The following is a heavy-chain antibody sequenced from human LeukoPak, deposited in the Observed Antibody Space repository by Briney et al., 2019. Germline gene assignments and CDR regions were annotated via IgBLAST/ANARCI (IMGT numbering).Heavy chain of an antibody. CDR3: AGGLLWLGEDINWFDP. V-gene: IGHV3-7*01. Sequence: PGGSLRLSCAASGFTFSSYAMSWVRQAPGKGLEWLANIKYDGSEKYYVDSVKGRFTLSRDNAKNSLYLQMNSLRAEDTAVYYCAGGLLWLGEDINWFDPWGQGTLVTVSS. J-gene: IGHJ5*02. D-gene: IGHD3-10*01. CDR2: IKYDGSEK. CDR1: GFTFSSYA.